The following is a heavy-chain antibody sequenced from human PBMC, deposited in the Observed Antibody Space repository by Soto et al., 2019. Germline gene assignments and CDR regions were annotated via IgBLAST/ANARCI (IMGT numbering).Heavy chain of an antibody. D-gene: IGHD3-22*01. J-gene: IGHJ6*02. CDR1: GGSISSGGYY. CDR3: ARDTYYYDSSGSLGYYGMDV. Sequence: TLSLTCTVSGGSISSGGYYWSWIRQHPGKGLEWIGYIYYSGSTYYNPSLKSRVTISVDTSKNQFSLKLSSVTAADTAVYYCARDTYYYDSSGSLGYYGMDVWGQGTTVTVSS. CDR2: IYYSGST. V-gene: IGHV4-31*03.